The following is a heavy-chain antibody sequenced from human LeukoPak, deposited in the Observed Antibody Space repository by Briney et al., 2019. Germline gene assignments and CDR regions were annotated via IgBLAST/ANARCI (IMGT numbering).Heavy chain of an antibody. V-gene: IGHV4-39*07. CDR1: GGSISSSSYY. CDR2: IYYSGST. Sequence: SETLSLTCTVSGGSISSSSYYWGWIRQPPGKGLEWIGNIYYSGSTYYNPSLKSRVTISVDTSKNQFSLKLTSVTAADTAVYYCARGDWNYGRGKTFEIRGQGRMVTVSS. J-gene: IGHJ3*02. D-gene: IGHD1-7*01. CDR3: ARGDWNYGRGKTFEI.